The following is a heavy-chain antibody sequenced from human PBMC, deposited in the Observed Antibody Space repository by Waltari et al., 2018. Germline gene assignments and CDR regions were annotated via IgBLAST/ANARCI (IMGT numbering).Heavy chain of an antibody. CDR1: GFDYSTYA. Sequence: VYLLESGGGLVQPGGSLRLSCVGSGFDYSTYAMSWVRQAPGKGLGWVSGIDNSGETTYYVGSVKGRCTISRDDSRNTVYLHMTTLRVDDTAVYYCAKDSGYSMIRGRENSWGQGTLVIVSS. CDR3: AKDSGYSMIRGRENS. D-gene: IGHD3-10*01. CDR2: IDNSGETT. J-gene: IGHJ4*02. V-gene: IGHV3-23*05.